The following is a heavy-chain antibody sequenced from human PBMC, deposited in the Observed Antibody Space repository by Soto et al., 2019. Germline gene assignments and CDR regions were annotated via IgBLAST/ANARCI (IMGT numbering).Heavy chain of an antibody. CDR3: PHSSWRDPIYD. CDR1: GFSLSTGAVG. CDR2: IYWDDDK. V-gene: IGHV2-5*02. D-gene: IGHD6-13*01. J-gene: IGHJ4*02. Sequence: QITLKESGPTLVKPTQTLTLTCTFSGFSLSTGAVGVGWIRQPPGKALEWLALIYWDDDKHYSPSLKSRLTPTKDTSKTQVVLTMTNMDPGDTPTYYCPHSSWRDPIYDWGQGTLVTVSS.